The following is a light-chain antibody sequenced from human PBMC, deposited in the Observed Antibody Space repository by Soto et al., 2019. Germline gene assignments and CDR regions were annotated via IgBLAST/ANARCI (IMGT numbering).Light chain of an antibody. CDR3: QQLSNWPPA. Sequence: EIVLTQSPATLSLSPGERATLSCRSSQSVSSYLAWYQQKPGQAPRLLIYDASNRATGIPARFSGSGSETDFTLTISSLEPEDFAVYYCQQLSNWPPAFGQGTKVDIK. CDR1: QSVSSY. CDR2: DAS. J-gene: IGKJ1*01. V-gene: IGKV3-11*01.